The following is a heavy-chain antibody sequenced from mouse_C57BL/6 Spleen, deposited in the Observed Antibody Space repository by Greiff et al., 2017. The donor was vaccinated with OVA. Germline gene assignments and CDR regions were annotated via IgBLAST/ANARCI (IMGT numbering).Heavy chain of an antibody. Sequence: EVKLMESGPGLVKPSQSLSLTCSVTGYSITSGYYWNWIRQFPGNKLEWMGYISYDGSNNYNPSLKNRIPITRDTSKNQFFLKLNSVTTEDTATYYCARRGGSRGFAYWGQGTLVTVSA. CDR2: ISYDGSN. CDR1: GYSITSGYY. D-gene: IGHD1-1*01. V-gene: IGHV3-6*01. CDR3: ARRGGSRGFAY. J-gene: IGHJ3*01.